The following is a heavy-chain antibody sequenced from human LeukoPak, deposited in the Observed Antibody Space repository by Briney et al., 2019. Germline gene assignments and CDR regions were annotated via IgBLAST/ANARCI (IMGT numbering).Heavy chain of an antibody. CDR3: ARVVWSSGWYDFDY. J-gene: IGHJ4*02. V-gene: IGHV4-39*07. D-gene: IGHD6-19*01. CDR2: IYYSGST. Sequence: PSETLSLTCTVSGGSISSSSYYWGWIRQPPGKGLEWIGSIYYSGSTYYNPSLKSRVTISVDTSKNQFSLKLSSVTAADTAVYYCARVVWSSGWYDFDYWGQGTLVTVSS. CDR1: GGSISSSSYY.